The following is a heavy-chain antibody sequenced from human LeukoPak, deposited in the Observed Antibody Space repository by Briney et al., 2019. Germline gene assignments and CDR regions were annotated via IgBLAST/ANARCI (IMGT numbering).Heavy chain of an antibody. CDR2: IRSKANSYAT. V-gene: IGHV3-73*01. Sequence: PGGSLTLSCAASGFTFSGSAMHWVRQTSGKGLEWVGRIRSKANSYATAYAASVKGRFTISRDDSKNTAYLQMNSLKTEDTAVYYCTSFPRMATKPSLYYYYYMDVWGKGTTVTISS. CDR3: TSFPRMATKPSLYYYYYMDV. CDR1: GFTFSGSA. D-gene: IGHD5-12*01. J-gene: IGHJ6*03.